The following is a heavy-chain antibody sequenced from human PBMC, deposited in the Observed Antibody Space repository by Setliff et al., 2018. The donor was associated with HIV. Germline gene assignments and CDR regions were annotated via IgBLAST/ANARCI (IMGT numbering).Heavy chain of an antibody. CDR2: INHRGNT. Sequence: SETLSLTCAVYGGSFSGYYWNWIRQSPGRGLEWIGEINHRGNTNYNPSLKNRVTISVDTSKNQFSLKLNSVTAADTAVYYCTRSLVVTAHLDYWGQGTLVTVSS. CDR3: TRSLVVTAHLDY. D-gene: IGHD2-21*02. V-gene: IGHV4-34*01. CDR1: GGSFSGYY. J-gene: IGHJ4*02.